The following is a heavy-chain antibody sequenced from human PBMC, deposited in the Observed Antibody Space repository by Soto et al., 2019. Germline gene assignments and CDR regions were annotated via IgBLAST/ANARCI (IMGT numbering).Heavy chain of an antibody. CDR3: ARGPGGPDGPGDY. V-gene: IGHV1-3*01. D-gene: IGHD2-15*01. CDR2: INAGNGNT. CDR1: GYTFTSYA. J-gene: IGHJ4*02. Sequence: ASVKVSCKASGYTFTSYAMHWVRQAPGQRLEWMGWINAGNGNTKYSQKFQGRVTITRDTSASTAYMELSSLRSEGTAVYYCARGPGGPDGPGDYWGQGTLVTVS.